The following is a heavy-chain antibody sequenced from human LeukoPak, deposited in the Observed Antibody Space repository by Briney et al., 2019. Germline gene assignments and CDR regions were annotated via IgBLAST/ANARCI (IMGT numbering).Heavy chain of an antibody. CDR1: GHSFTSYW. CDR2: IYPGDSDT. Sequence: RGESLKISCKGSGHSFTSYWIGWVRQMPGKGLEWMGIIYPGDSDTRYSPSFQGQVTISADKSISAAYLQWSSLKASDTAMYYCARTLWPTGTTGAYYFDYWGQGTLVTVSS. CDR3: ARTLWPTGTTGAYYFDY. V-gene: IGHV5-51*01. D-gene: IGHD1-7*01. J-gene: IGHJ4*02.